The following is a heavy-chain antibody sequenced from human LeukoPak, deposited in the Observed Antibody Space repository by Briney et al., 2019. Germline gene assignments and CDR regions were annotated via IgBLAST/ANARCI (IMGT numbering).Heavy chain of an antibody. V-gene: IGHV5-51*01. D-gene: IGHD3-9*01. CDR2: IYPGDSDT. CDR1: GYSFTSSW. Sequence: GQSLKISCKGSGYSFTSSWIGWVRQMPGKGLEWMGIIYPGDSDTRYSPSFQGQVTISADKSISTAYLQWSSLKASDTAMYYCARSGTQRTYYDILTGYYRIEPFDYWGQGTLVTVSS. J-gene: IGHJ4*02. CDR3: ARSGTQRTYYDILTGYYRIEPFDY.